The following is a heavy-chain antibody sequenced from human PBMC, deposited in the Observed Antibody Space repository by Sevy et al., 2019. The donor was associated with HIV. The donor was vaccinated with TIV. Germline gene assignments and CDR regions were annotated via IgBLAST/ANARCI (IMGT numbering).Heavy chain of an antibody. V-gene: IGHV3-7*01. D-gene: IGHD5-18*01. J-gene: IGHJ4*01. CDR1: GFSFSIYW. Sequence: GGSLRLSCAASGFSFSIYWMSWVRQAPGKGLEWVATMKHDGSEEDYVDSVKGRFTISRDNAKNSLFLQRNSLSAEDTAVYYCVREGLGGYSYSLDYWGHGTLVTVSS. CDR2: MKHDGSEE. CDR3: VREGLGGYSYSLDY.